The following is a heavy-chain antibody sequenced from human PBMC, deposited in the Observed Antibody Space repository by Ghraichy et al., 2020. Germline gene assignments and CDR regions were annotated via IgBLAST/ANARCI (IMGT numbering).Heavy chain of an antibody. CDR2: IYPLDSDI. D-gene: IGHD2-2*01. V-gene: IGHV5-51*01. CDR3: ARGSYCSSTSCYVLFEV. CDR1: GYSFTDYW. J-gene: IGHJ6*02. Sequence: GESLNISCQASGYSFTDYWIGWVRQMPGKGLEWMGLIYPLDSDIRYSPSFQGQVTISADMSISTAYLQWGSLKASDSALYYCARGSYCSSTSCYVLFEVWGQGTTVTVSS.